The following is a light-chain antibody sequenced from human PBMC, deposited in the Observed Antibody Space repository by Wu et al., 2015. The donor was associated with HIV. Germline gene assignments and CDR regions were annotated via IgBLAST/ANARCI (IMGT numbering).Light chain of an antibody. CDR3: RHYNAYPLT. CDR2: KAS. V-gene: IGKV1-5*03. J-gene: IGKJ4*01. Sequence: DIQMTQSPSTLSASVGDRVTITCRASQTINNWLAWYQQKPGKGPNLLIYKASTLEGGVPSRFSGSGSGTEFTLTISNLQPDDFATYYCRHYNAYPLTFGGGTKVEIQ. CDR1: QTINNW.